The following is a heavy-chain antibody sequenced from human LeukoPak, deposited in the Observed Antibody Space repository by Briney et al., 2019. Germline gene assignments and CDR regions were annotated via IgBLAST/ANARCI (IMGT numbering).Heavy chain of an antibody. CDR2: IYHSGST. D-gene: IGHD2-21*01. CDR1: GGSISSYY. CDR3: ARGPIDPSYFDY. J-gene: IGHJ4*02. Sequence: SPSETLSLTCTVSGGSISSYYWNWIRQSPGKGLEWIGYIYHSGSTYYNPSLKSRVTISVDRSKNQFSLKLSSVTAADTAVYYCARGPIDPSYFDYWGQGTLVTVSS. V-gene: IGHV4-59*12.